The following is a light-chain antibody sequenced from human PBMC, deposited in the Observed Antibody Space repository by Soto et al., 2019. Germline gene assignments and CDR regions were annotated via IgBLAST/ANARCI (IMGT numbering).Light chain of an antibody. CDR2: GNS. CDR1: SSNIGAGYD. CDR3: QSYDISLTTWV. J-gene: IGLJ3*02. V-gene: IGLV1-40*01. Sequence: QSVLTQPPSVSGAPRQRGTISCTGSSSNIGAGYDVHWYQQLPGTAPKLLIYGNSNRPSGVPDRFSGSKSGASASLAITGLQAEDEADYYCQSYDISLTTWVFGGWTKLTVL.